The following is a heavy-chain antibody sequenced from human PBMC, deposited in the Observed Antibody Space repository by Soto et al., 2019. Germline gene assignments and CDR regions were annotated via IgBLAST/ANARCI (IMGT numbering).Heavy chain of an antibody. CDR2: INWIGGST. D-gene: IGHD3-16*01. J-gene: IGHJ4*02. V-gene: IGHV3-20*03. CDR3: ARHGGTPDLYFDY. CDR1: GFIFGAHA. Sequence: PGVSLRLSFAASGFIFGAHAMSWVRQAPGKGLEWVSAINWIGGSTNYADSMKGRFTISRDNAKNSLYLQMSSLRAEDTALYYCARHGGTPDLYFDYWGQGTPVTVSS.